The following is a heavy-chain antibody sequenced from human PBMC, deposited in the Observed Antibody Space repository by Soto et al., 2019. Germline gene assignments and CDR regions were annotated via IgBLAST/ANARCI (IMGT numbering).Heavy chain of an antibody. D-gene: IGHD6-6*01. CDR2: IVVGSGNT. J-gene: IGHJ6*02. CDR3: AADNVPQRSSSPHYYYYYGMDV. CDR1: GFTFTSSA. Sequence: ASVKVSCKASGFTFTSSAVQWVRQARGQRLEWIGWIVVGSGNTNYAQKFQERVTITRDMSTSTAYMELSSLRSEDTAVYYCAADNVPQRSSSPHYYYYYGMDVWGQGTTVTVSS. V-gene: IGHV1-58*01.